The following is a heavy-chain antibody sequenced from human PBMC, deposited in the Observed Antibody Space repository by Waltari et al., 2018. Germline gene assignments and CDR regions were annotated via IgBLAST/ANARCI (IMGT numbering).Heavy chain of an antibody. D-gene: IGHD6-19*01. CDR2: NRNKANSYTT. J-gene: IGHJ4*02. V-gene: IGHV3-72*01. CDR3: VTPAVADTPFDY. CDR1: GFTFSDHY. Sequence: EVQLVESGGGLVQPGGSLRLSCATSGFTFSDHYMDWVRPAPGKGLEWVGRNRNKANSYTTNYAASVKGRFTISRDDSKNSLYLQMNSLKTEDTAVYYCVTPAVADTPFDYWGQGTLVTVSS.